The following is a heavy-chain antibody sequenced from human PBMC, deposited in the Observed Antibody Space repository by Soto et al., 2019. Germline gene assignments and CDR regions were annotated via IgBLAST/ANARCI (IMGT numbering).Heavy chain of an antibody. CDR3: ASGGTTIDY. J-gene: IGHJ4*02. V-gene: IGHV1-18*01. CDR1: GYTFTNFG. D-gene: IGHD3-16*01. CDR2: IIAYNGNT. Sequence: QVQLVQSGAEVKKPGASVKVACKASGYTFTNFGISWVRQAPGQGLEWMGWIIAYNGNTNFAQDFQGRVTMTTDTSTSTGYMELRSLRSDDTAVYYCASGGTTIDYWGQGTLGTGS.